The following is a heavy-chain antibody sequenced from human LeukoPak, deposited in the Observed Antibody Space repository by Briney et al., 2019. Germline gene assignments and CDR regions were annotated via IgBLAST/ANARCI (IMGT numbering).Heavy chain of an antibody. Sequence: SQTLSLTCTVSGGSISSGTNYWSWIRQPAGEGLEWIGRIHTSVSTYYNPSLKGRVTISIDTSKTQFSLKLTSVTAADTAVYYCARETLAPYYMDVWGKGTTVTVSS. V-gene: IGHV4-61*02. CDR1: GGSISSGTNY. CDR2: IHTSVST. CDR3: ARETLAPYYMDV. J-gene: IGHJ6*03.